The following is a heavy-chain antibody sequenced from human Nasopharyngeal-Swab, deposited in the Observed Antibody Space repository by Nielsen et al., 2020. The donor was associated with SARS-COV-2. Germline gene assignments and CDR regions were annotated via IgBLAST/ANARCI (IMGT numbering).Heavy chain of an antibody. Sequence: SVQVSCQASVYTFPSYYMHWVRQAPAQGLEWMGIINPSGGATNYAQKVQGRVTMTRDMSTSTVYMELSSLRSEDTAVYYCAKDNGGWAFDYWGQGTLVTVSS. D-gene: IGHD6-19*01. J-gene: IGHJ4*02. CDR2: INPSGGAT. CDR1: VYTFPSYY. CDR3: AKDNGGWAFDY. V-gene: IGHV1-46*01.